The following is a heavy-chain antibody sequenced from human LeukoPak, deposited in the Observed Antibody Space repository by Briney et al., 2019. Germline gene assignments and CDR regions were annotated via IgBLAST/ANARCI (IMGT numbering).Heavy chain of an antibody. CDR1: GFTFSDYD. Sequence: GGSLRLSCAASGFTFSDYDMSWIRQAPGKGVEWGSYISSSVSTIYYADSVKGRFTISRDNSKNKLYLKMNSLRAEDTAVYYCAKTAYYDILTGYYFGTQTPYYMDVWGKGTTVTISS. CDR3: AKTAYYDILTGYYFGTQTPYYMDV. J-gene: IGHJ6*03. V-gene: IGHV3-11*04. CDR2: ISSSVSTI. D-gene: IGHD3-9*01.